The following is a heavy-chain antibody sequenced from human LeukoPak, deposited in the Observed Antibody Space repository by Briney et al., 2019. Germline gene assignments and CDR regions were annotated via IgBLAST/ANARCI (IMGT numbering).Heavy chain of an antibody. J-gene: IGHJ6*03. D-gene: IGHD4-11*01. CDR3: ARAGHMTTVTTAYYYMDV. CDR1: GFTFSSYW. Sequence: GGSLRLSCAASGFTFSSYWMSWVRQAPGKGLEWVANIKQDGSEKYYVDSVKGRFTISRDNAKNSPYLQMNSLRAEDTAVYYCARAGHMTTVTTAYYYMDVWGKGTTVTVSS. CDR2: IKQDGSEK. V-gene: IGHV3-7*01.